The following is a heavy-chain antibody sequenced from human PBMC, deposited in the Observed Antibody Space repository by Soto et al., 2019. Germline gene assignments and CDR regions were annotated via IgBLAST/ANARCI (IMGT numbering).Heavy chain of an antibody. V-gene: IGHV3-74*01. J-gene: IGHJ5*02. CDR2: ISSEGSNT. CDR1: GVQLREYW. CDR3: VRDQSVAGPTTLFDP. Sequence: GGSLRLSCAASGVQLREYWMHWVRQLPGKGLVWVSRISSEGSNTIYADSVKGRFTVSRDNAKNTLYLQINSLRAEDTAVYYCVRDQSVAGPTTLFDPWGQGSLVTVSS. D-gene: IGHD6-19*01.